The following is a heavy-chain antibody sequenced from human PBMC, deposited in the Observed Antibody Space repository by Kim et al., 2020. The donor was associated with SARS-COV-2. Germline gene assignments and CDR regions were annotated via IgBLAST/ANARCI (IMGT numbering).Heavy chain of an antibody. V-gene: IGHV1-46*01. CDR1: GYTFTSYY. CDR2: INPDGGST. CDR3: ARDLGAVPAAIGLDY. J-gene: IGHJ4*02. D-gene: IGHD2-2*02. Sequence: ASVKVSCKASGYTFTSYYIHLVRQAPGQGLEWMAIINPDGGSTSYAQKFQGRVTMTRTTSTSTVYMELSSLRSEDTAVYFCARDLGAVPAAIGLDYWGQGTLVTVSS.